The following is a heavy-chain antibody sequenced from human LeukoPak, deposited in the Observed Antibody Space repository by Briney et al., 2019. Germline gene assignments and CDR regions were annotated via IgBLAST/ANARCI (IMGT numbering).Heavy chain of an antibody. CDR3: ARGYYDILTGGFDP. Sequence: ASVKVSCKASGYSFTSYYIHWVRQAPGQGLEWMGIINPSGGKTIYAQKFQDRVTMTRDTSTTTVYMELNSLRSEDTAVYYCARGYYDILTGGFDPWGQGTLVTVSS. CDR2: INPSGGKT. J-gene: IGHJ5*02. CDR1: GYSFTSYY. V-gene: IGHV1-46*01. D-gene: IGHD3-9*01.